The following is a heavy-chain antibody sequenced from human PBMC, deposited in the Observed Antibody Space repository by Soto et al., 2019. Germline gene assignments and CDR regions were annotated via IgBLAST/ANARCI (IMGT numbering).Heavy chain of an antibody. CDR2: IWYDGSNK. CDR3: ARESYQLVPYYYYGMDV. V-gene: IGHV3-33*01. D-gene: IGHD6-6*01. J-gene: IGHJ6*02. CDR1: GFTFSSYG. Sequence: TGGSLRLSCAASGFTFSSYGMHWVRQAPGKGLEWVAVIWYDGSNKYYADSVKGRFTISRDNSKNTLYLQMNSLRAEDTAVYYCARESYQLVPYYYYGMDVWGQGTTVTVSS.